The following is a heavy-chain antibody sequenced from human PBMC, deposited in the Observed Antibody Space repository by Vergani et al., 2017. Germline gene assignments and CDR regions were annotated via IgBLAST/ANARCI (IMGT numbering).Heavy chain of an antibody. CDR3: ARDQGIAAAGTLYYFDY. Sequence: EVQLLESGGNLIQPGGSLRLSCGASGFTFSSYAMTWVRLAPGKGLQWVSAISGSGGNTFYTDSVKGRFTISRDNSKDTLYLQMNSLRAEDTAVYYCARDQGIAAAGTLYYFDYWGQGTLVTVSS. CDR1: GFTFSSYA. CDR2: ISGSGGNT. J-gene: IGHJ4*02. V-gene: IGHV3-23*01. D-gene: IGHD6-13*01.